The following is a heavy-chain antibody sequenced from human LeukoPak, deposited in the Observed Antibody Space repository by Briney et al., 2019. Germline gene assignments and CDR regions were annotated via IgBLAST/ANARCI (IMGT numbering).Heavy chain of an antibody. Sequence: GESLKISCKGSGYRFNIYWIGWVRQMPGKGLEWMGMIYPDDSDTRYSPSFQGHVTISADKSSSTAYLQWTNLKASDTAIYYCARHIGLTTRYFDYWGQGTLVTASS. D-gene: IGHD4/OR15-4a*01. CDR1: GYRFNIYW. J-gene: IGHJ4*02. CDR3: ARHIGLTTRYFDY. CDR2: IYPDDSDT. V-gene: IGHV5-51*01.